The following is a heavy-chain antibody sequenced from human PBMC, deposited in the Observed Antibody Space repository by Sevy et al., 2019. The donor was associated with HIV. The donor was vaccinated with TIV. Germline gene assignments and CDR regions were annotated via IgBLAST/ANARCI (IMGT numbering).Heavy chain of an antibody. CDR2: IYWDDDK. CDR3: VHRPENYDTLTGYLPNWFDP. J-gene: IGHJ5*02. D-gene: IGHD3-9*01. Sequence: SGPTLVKPTQTLTLTCTFSGFSLSTSGVGVGWIRQPPGKALEWLALIYWDDDKRYSPSLKSRLTITKDTSKNQVVLTMTNMDPVDTATYYCVHRPENYDTLTGYLPNWFDPWGQGTLVTVSS. V-gene: IGHV2-5*02. CDR1: GFSLSTSGVG.